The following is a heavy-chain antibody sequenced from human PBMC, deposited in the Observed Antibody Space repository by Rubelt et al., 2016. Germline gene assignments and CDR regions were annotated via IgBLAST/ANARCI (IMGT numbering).Heavy chain of an antibody. CDR1: GGSISSGGYY. CDR2: IYYSGST. V-gene: IGHV4-31*03. D-gene: IGHD4-11*01. J-gene: IGHJ5*02. Sequence: QVQLQESGPGLVKPSQTLSLTCTVSGGSISSGGYYWSWIRQHPGKGLEWIGYIYYSGSTYYNPALRGRGTISVDTSKNQFSRKRSSGTAADTAVYYWARLGNDYSNYEGFDPWGQGTLVTVSS. CDR3: ARLGNDYSNYEGFDP.